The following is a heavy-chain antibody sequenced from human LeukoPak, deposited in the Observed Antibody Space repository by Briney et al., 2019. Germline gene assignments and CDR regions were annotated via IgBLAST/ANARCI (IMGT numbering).Heavy chain of an antibody. D-gene: IGHD6-19*01. J-gene: IGHJ4*02. CDR1: AFTFSSYA. V-gene: IGHV3-30-3*01. CDR2: ISYDGGNK. CDR3: AREHSGWYEYYFDY. Sequence: PGRSLRLSCAASAFTFSSYAMHWVRQAPGKGLEWVAVISYDGGNKYYADSVKGRFTISRDNSKNTLYLQMNSLRAEDTAVYYCAREHSGWYEYYFDYWGQGTLVTVSS.